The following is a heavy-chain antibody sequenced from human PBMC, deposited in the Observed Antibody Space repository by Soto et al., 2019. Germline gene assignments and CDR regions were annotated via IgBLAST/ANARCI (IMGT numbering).Heavy chain of an antibody. CDR2: INPGNGDT. Sequence: QVQLVQSGAEEKKPGATVKVSCKASGYTFISYAMHWVRQAPGQSLEWMGWINPGNGDTKYSQTLQGRVTLTRDTSASTAYLELTSLSSDDTAVYYCAAGGGGSRYWGQGNPVSVSS. CDR1: GYTFISYA. V-gene: IGHV1-3*05. CDR3: AAGGGGSRY. D-gene: IGHD2-15*01. J-gene: IGHJ4*02.